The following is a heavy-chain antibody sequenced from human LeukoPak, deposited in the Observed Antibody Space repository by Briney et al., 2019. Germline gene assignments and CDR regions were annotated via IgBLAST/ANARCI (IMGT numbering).Heavy chain of an antibody. J-gene: IGHJ3*02. CDR1: GFTFSSYA. CDR2: ISYDGSNK. D-gene: IGHD2-2*01. CDR3: ASIVVPAARDDAFDI. Sequence: GRSLRLSCATSGFTFSSYAMHWVRQAPGKGLAWVAVISYDGSNKYYADSVKGRFTISRDNSKNTLYLQMNSLRAEDTAVYYCASIVVPAARDDAFDIWGQGTMVTVSS. V-gene: IGHV3-30*01.